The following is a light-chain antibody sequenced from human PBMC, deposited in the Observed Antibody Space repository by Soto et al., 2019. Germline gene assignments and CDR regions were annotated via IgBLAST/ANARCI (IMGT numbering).Light chain of an antibody. V-gene: IGKV3-11*01. J-gene: IGKJ4*01. CDR1: QSVNNY. CDR2: DAS. CDR3: QQRSSWPLT. Sequence: EIVLTQSPATLSLSPGERATLSCRASQSVNNYLVWYQQKPGQAPRLLIYDASNRATGIPARFSGSGSGTDFTLTISSLEPEDFAVYYCQQRSSWPLTFGGGTKVETK.